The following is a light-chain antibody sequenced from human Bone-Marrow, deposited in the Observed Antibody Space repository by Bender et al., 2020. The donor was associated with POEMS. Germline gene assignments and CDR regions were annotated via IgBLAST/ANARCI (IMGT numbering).Light chain of an antibody. CDR2: SSH. V-gene: IGLV1-44*01. Sequence: QSALTQPPSASGTPGQMVTISCSGGSFNIAAHAVNWYQHLPGTAPKLVIYSSHRRPSEVPDRFSASRSGTSASLAIRGLQSEDEADYYWAGCDDSLHGWVFGGGTNLTV. J-gene: IGLJ3*02. CDR3: AGCDDSLHGWV. CDR1: SFNIAAHA.